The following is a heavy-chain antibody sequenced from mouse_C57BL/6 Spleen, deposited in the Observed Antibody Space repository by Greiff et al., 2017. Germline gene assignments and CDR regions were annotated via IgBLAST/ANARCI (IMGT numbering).Heavy chain of an antibody. J-gene: IGHJ2*01. CDR2: ISYDGSN. CDR1: GYSITSGYY. D-gene: IGHD3-2*02. Sequence: VQLKESGPGLVKPSQSLSLTCSVTGYSITSGYYWNWIRQFPGNKLEWMGYISYDGSNNYNPSLKNRISITRDTSKNQFFLKLNSVTTEDTATYYCARSQTAQASFDYWGQGTTLTVSS. V-gene: IGHV3-6*01. CDR3: ARSQTAQASFDY.